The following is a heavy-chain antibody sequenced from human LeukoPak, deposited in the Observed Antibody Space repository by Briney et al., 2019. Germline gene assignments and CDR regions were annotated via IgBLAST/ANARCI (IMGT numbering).Heavy chain of an antibody. D-gene: IGHD5-12*01. J-gene: IGHJ4*02. V-gene: IGHV1-2*02. CDR2: INPKSVGT. Sequence: ASVKVSCKASGYTFTGYYVHWVRQAPGQGLEWMGWINPKSVGTEHAQKFQGRVTMTRETSINAAYMELSSLTSDDTALYYCARGGYSGYDYDFDYWGQGTLVTVSS. CDR1: GYTFTGYY. CDR3: ARGGYSGYDYDFDY.